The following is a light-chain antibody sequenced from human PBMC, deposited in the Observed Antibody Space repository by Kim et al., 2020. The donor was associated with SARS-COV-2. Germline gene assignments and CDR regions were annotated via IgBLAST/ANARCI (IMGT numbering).Light chain of an antibody. Sequence: DIQMTQSPSSLSASVGDRVTITCQASEDVTKYVCWFQQKPGKAPKLLIYEASILETGVPSRFSGSGSGTDFTFAITSLQPEDVATYYCQQYDNVPFTFVPGTKVDIK. CDR3: QQYDNVPFT. V-gene: IGKV1-33*01. J-gene: IGKJ3*01. CDR2: EAS. CDR1: EDVTKY.